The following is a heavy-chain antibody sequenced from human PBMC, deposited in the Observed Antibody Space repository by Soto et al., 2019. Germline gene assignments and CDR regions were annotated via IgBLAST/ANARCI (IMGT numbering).Heavy chain of an antibody. V-gene: IGHV3-73*01. D-gene: IGHD2-2*01. CDR2: IRSTANNYAT. J-gene: IGHJ5*02. Sequence: PGGSLRLSCAASGFTFSGSAIHWVRQASGKGLEWVGRIRSTANNYATAYAASVKGRFTISRDDPKNTAYLLMNSLKTEDTAVYYCTRPIQDIXVVPAARVDPWGRGTLVTVSS. CDR1: GFTFSGSA. CDR3: TRPIQDIXVVPAARVDP.